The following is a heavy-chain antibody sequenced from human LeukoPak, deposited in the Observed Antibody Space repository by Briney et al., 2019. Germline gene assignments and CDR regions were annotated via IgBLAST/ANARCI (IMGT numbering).Heavy chain of an antibody. CDR3: AKDLRRDSGPY. CDR2: ISGSGGST. Sequence: GGSLRLSCAASGLTFSSYAMSWVRQAPGKGLEWVSAISGSGGSTYYADSVKGRFTISRDNSKNTLYLQMNSLRAEDTAVYYCAKDLRRDSGPYWGQGTLVTVSP. V-gene: IGHV3-23*01. CDR1: GLTFSSYA. D-gene: IGHD5-12*01. J-gene: IGHJ4*02.